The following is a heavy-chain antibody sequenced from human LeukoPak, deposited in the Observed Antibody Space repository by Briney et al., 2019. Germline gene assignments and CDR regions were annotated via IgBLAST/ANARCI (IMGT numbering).Heavy chain of an antibody. Sequence: GASVKVSCKASGYTFTSYGITWVRQASGQGLEWMGWISAYNRNTNHAQQFQDRVTMTTDTSTRTAYMELRSLRSDDTAVYYCAREGDYSSGWDRADYWGQGTPVTVSS. D-gene: IGHD6-19*01. CDR3: AREGDYSSGWDRADY. CDR1: GYTFTSYG. CDR2: ISAYNRNT. V-gene: IGHV1-18*01. J-gene: IGHJ4*02.